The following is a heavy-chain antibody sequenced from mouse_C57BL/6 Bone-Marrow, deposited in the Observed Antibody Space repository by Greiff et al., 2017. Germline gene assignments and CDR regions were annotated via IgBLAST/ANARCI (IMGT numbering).Heavy chain of an antibody. CDR2: ISYDGSN. J-gene: IGHJ1*03. CDR1: GYSITSGYY. D-gene: IGHD1-1*01. V-gene: IGHV3-6*01. CDR3: AREGFYYYGSSWYFDV. Sequence: EVKLQDSGPGLVKPSQSLSLTCSVTGYSITSGYYWNWIRQFPGNKLEWMGYISYDGSNNYNPSLKNRISITRDTSKNQFFLKLNSVTTEDTATYYCAREGFYYYGSSWYFDVWGTGTTVTVSS.